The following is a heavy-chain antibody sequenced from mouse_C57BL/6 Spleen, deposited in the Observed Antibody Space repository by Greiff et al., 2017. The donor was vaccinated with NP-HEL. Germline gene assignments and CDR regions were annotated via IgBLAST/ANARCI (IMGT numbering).Heavy chain of an antibody. D-gene: IGHD4-1*01. Sequence: QVQLQQSGPELVKPGASVKISCKASGYAFSSSWMNWVKQRPGKGLEWIGRIYPGDGDTNYNGKFKGKATLTADKSSSTAYMQLSSLTSEDSAVYFCASLSGTGGFAYWGQGTLVTVSA. V-gene: IGHV1-82*01. CDR1: GYAFSSSW. J-gene: IGHJ3*01. CDR3: ASLSGTGGFAY. CDR2: IYPGDGDT.